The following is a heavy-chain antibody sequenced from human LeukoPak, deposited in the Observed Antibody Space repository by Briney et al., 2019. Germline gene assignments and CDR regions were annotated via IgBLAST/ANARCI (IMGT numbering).Heavy chain of an antibody. CDR1: GYTFTGYY. CDR2: INPNSGGT. Sequence: ASVKVSCKASGYTFTGYYMHWVRQAPGQGLEWMGWINPNSGGTNYAQKFQGWVTMTRDTSISTAYMELSRLRSDDTAVYYCARDPDYSGYDCYFDYWGQGTLVTVSS. D-gene: IGHD5-12*01. J-gene: IGHJ4*02. CDR3: ARDPDYSGYDCYFDY. V-gene: IGHV1-2*04.